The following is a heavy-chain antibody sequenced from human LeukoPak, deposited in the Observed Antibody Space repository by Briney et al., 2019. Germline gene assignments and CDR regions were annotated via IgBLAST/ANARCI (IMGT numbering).Heavy chain of an antibody. CDR1: GFTFSSYS. CDR3: ARVGNAYYDFWSGYSRDEYYFDY. CDR2: ISSSSYI. V-gene: IGHV3-21*01. D-gene: IGHD3-3*01. J-gene: IGHJ4*02. Sequence: GGSLRLSCAASGFTFSSYSMNWVRQAPGKGLEWVSSISSSSYIYYADSVKGRFTISRDNAKNSLYLQMNSLRAEDTAVYYCARVGNAYYDFWSGYSRDEYYFDYWGQGTLVTVSS.